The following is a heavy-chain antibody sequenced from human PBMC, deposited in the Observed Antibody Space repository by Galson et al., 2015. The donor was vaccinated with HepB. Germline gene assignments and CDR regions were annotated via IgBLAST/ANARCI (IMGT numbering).Heavy chain of an antibody. J-gene: IGHJ4*02. V-gene: IGHV3-30*04. Sequence: SLRLSCAASGFTFSSYAMHWVRQAPGKGLEWVAVISYDESNKYYADSVKGRFTISRDNSKNTLYLQMNSLRAEDTAVYYCARLTWVLRYFDWQPGPRGFDYWGQGTLVTVSS. CDR1: GFTFSSYA. D-gene: IGHD3-9*01. CDR3: ARLTWVLRYFDWQPGPRGFDY. CDR2: ISYDESNK.